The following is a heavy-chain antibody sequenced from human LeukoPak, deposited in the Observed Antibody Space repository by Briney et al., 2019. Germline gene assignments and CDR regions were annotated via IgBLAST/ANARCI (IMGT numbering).Heavy chain of an antibody. D-gene: IGHD2-15*01. CDR1: GGTFSSYA. Sequence: SVKVSCKAPGGTFSSYAISWVRQAPGQGLEWMGGIIPIFGTANYAQKFQGRVTITADESTSTAYMELSSLRSEDTAVYYCARAPSGEVAANDYWGQGTLVTVSS. J-gene: IGHJ4*02. V-gene: IGHV1-69*13. CDR3: ARAPSGEVAANDY. CDR2: IIPIFGTA.